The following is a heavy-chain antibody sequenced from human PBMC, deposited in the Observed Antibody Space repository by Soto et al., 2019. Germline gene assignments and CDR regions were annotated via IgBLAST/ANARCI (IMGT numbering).Heavy chain of an antibody. CDR3: VRFRPPPYSDALTDYTDAFDY. Sequence: SETLSLTCAVYGGSFSGYYRSWIRQPPGKGLEWIGFIYHTGSTYYNPTLKSRLIISVDTSKSQFSLKLSSVTAADTAVYYCVRFRPPPYSDALTDYTDAFDYWGQGTLVTVSS. V-gene: IGHV4-34*01. J-gene: IGHJ4*02. CDR1: GGSFSGYY. D-gene: IGHD3-9*01. CDR2: IYHTGST.